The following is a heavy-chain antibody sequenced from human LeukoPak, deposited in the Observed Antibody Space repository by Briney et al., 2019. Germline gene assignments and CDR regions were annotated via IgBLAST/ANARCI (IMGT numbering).Heavy chain of an antibody. Sequence: SQTLSLTCVVSGGSISSGGYSWTWIRQPPGKGLEWIGHIYYSGSTYYNPSLKSRVTMSVDTSKNQFSLKLSSVTAADTAVYYCARDLCSGGSYNWFDPWGQGTLVTVSS. CDR1: GGSISSGGYS. J-gene: IGHJ5*02. CDR2: IYYSGST. V-gene: IGHV4-30-4*07. D-gene: IGHD2-15*01. CDR3: ARDLCSGGSYNWFDP.